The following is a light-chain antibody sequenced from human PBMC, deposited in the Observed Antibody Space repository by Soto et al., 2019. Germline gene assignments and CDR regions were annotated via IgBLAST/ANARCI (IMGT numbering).Light chain of an antibody. Sequence: EIVLTQSPGTLSLSPGERATLSCRASQSVRSGFLAWYQQKPGQAPRLLIYGATSRATGIPDRFSGSGSGTDFTLTISRLEPEDFAVYSCQQYSSSPLTFGGGSKVDIK. CDR3: QQYSSSPLT. J-gene: IGKJ4*01. CDR2: GAT. CDR1: QSVRSGF. V-gene: IGKV3-20*01.